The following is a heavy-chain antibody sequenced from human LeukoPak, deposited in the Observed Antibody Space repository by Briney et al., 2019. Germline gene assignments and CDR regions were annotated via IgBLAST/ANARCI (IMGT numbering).Heavy chain of an antibody. D-gene: IGHD3-3*01. V-gene: IGHV3-23*01. J-gene: IGHJ4*02. CDR1: GFTFSNSA. CDR3: AKGLEWLLPYYFDY. Sequence: PGGSLRLSCAASGFTFSNSAMSWVRQAPGKGLEWVSAISGSGGSTYYADSVKGRFTISRDNSKNTLYLQMNSLRAEDTAVYYCAKGLEWLLPYYFDYWGQGTLVTVSS. CDR2: ISGSGGST.